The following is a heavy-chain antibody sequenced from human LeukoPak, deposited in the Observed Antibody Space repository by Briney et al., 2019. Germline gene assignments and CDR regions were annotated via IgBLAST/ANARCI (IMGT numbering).Heavy chain of an antibody. CDR1: GGSISSSSHH. CDR2: IYSGRTT. Sequence: SGTLSLTCAVSGGSISSSSHHWGWIRQSPGKGLEWIGSIYSGRTTYYNPSLNNRVTISVVTSKNQFSLQLNSVTAADTSVYYCVRHDGRGGSTMGALDSWGQGSLVTVSS. CDR3: VRHDGRGGSTMGALDS. D-gene: IGHD5/OR15-5a*01. J-gene: IGHJ4*02. V-gene: IGHV4-39*01.